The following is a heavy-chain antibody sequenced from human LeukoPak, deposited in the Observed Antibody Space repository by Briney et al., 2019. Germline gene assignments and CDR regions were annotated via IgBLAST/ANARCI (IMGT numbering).Heavy chain of an antibody. V-gene: IGHV3-23*01. CDR2: ISGRGGST. CDR1: AFTFSSYA. Sequence: GGSLRLSCAASAFTFSSYAMSWARQAPGKGLEGVSAISGRGGSTYYADSVKGRFPISRGNSKNTLYLQMNSLRAEDTAVYYRAASGYSSGWYYYWGQGALVTVSS. J-gene: IGHJ4*02. CDR3: AASGYSSGWYYY. D-gene: IGHD6-19*01.